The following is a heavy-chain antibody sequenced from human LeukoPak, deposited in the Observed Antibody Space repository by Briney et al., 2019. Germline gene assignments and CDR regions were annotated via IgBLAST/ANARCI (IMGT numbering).Heavy chain of an antibody. D-gene: IGHD6-13*01. J-gene: IGHJ4*02. V-gene: IGHV3-15*01. CDR2: IKSKTDGGTT. Sequence: KTGGSLRLSCAASAFTFSIYSINWVRQAPGKGLEWVGRIKSKTDGGTTDYAAPVKGRFTISRDDSKNTLYLQMNSLKTEDTAVYYCTTTSSLQTHWGQGTLVTVSS. CDR3: TTTSSLQTH. CDR1: AFTFSIYS.